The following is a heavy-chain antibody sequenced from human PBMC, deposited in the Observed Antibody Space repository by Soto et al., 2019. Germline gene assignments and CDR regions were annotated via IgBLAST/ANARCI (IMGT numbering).Heavy chain of an antibody. CDR2: MYHSGPT. CDR1: GGSISSGGYS. D-gene: IGHD5-12*01. CDR3: ATRNGYNMGAFDI. J-gene: IGHJ3*02. V-gene: IGHV4-30-2*01. Sequence: PSETLSLTCAVSGGSISSGGYSWSWIRQPPGKGLEWIGYMYHSGPTYYNPSLESRVTISVDKSKNQFSLKLASVTAADTAVYYCATRNGYNMGAFDIWGQGTMVTV.